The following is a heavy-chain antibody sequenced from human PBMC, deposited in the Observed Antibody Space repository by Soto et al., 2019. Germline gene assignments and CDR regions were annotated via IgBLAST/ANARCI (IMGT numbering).Heavy chain of an antibody. Sequence: SETLSLTCAVYGGSFSGYYWSWIRQPPGKGLEWIGEINHSGSTNYNPSLKSRVTISVDTSKNQFSLKLSSVTAADTAVYYCARVSRYYYDSSGYYYFDYWGQGTLVTVSS. CDR2: INHSGST. CDR1: GGSFSGYY. D-gene: IGHD3-22*01. J-gene: IGHJ4*02. V-gene: IGHV4-34*01. CDR3: ARVSRYYYDSSGYYYFDY.